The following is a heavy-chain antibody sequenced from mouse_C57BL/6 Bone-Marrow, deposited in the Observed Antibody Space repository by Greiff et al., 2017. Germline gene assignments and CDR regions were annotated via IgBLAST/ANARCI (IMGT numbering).Heavy chain of an antibody. CDR3: ARGRLRRGSWFAY. V-gene: IGHV1-55*01. CDR2: IYPGSGST. J-gene: IGHJ3*01. Sequence: QVQLQQPGAELVKPGASVKMSCKASGYTFTSYWITWVKQRPGQGLEWIGDIYPGSGSTNYNEKFKSKATPTVDTSSSTAYMQLSSLTSEASAVYYCARGRLRRGSWFAYWGQGTLVTVSA. CDR1: GYTFTSYW. D-gene: IGHD2-4*01.